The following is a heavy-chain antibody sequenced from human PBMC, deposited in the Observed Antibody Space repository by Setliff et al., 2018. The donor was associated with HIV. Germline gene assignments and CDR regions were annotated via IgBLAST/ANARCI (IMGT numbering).Heavy chain of an antibody. V-gene: IGHV4-59*01. CDR2: IFYSGTT. Sequence: SETLSLTCTVSGGSITGYYWSWVRQPPGKGLEWIGYIFYSGTTNYSPSLNSRVTISVDTSKNSFSLRLSSVTAADTAVYYCARVNALIRAPFDYWGQGALVTVSS. J-gene: IGHJ4*02. CDR3: ARVNALIRAPFDY. CDR1: GGSITGYY.